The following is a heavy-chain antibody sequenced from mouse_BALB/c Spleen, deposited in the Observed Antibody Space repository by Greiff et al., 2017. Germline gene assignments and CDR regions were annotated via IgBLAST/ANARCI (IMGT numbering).Heavy chain of an antibody. CDR1: GYSFTSYW. CDR2: IDPSDSET. Sequence: QVQLKQSGPQLVRPGASVKISCKASGYSFTSYWMHWVKQRPGQGLEWIGMIDPSDSETRLNQKFKDKATLTVDKSSSTAYMQLSSPTSEDSAVYYCARSREITSYWDFDVWGAGTTVTVSS. D-gene: IGHD2-4*01. V-gene: IGHV1S126*01. CDR3: ARSREITSYWDFDV. J-gene: IGHJ1*01.